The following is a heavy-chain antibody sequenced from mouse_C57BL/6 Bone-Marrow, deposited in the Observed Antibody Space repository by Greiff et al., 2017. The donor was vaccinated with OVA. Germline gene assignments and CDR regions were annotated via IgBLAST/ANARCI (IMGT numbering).Heavy chain of an antibody. Sequence: QVQLKESGAELARPGASVKLSCKASGYTFTSYGISWVKQRTGQGLEWIGEIYPRSGNTYYNEKFKGKATLTADKSSSTAYMELRSLTSEDSAVYFCARDPGTKGDYWGQGTTLTVSS. D-gene: IGHD4-1*01. CDR2: IYPRSGNT. V-gene: IGHV1-81*01. J-gene: IGHJ2*01. CDR3: ARDPGTKGDY. CDR1: GYTFTSYG.